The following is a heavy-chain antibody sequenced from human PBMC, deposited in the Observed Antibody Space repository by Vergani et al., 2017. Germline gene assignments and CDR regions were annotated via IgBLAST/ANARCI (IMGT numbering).Heavy chain of an antibody. D-gene: IGHD2-2*01. CDR3: GIGTTFYDFDY. J-gene: IGHJ4*02. CDR1: GFTFSSYA. V-gene: IGHV3-23*04. CDR2: ISGSGGST. Sequence: VQLVESGGGVVQPGRSLRLSCAASGFTFSSYAMSWVRQAPGKGLEWVSAISGSGGSTYYADSVKGRFTSSRDNSKNTLYLQMNSLRAEDTAVYYCGIGTTFYDFDYGGQGTLVTVSS.